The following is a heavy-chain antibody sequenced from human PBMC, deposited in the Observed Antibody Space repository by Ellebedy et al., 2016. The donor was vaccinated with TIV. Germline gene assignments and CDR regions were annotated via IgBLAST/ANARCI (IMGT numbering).Heavy chain of an antibody. Sequence: PGGSLRLSCAASGFTFSSYAMSWVRQAPGKGLEWVSGISGNGGSTYSADSVKGRFTISRGNSKNTLFLQMNGLRAEDTAVYYCARDRAGIEVAAYFDYWGQGTLVTVSS. CDR1: GFTFSSYA. J-gene: IGHJ4*02. D-gene: IGHD6-19*01. CDR2: ISGNGGST. V-gene: IGHV3-23*01. CDR3: ARDRAGIEVAAYFDY.